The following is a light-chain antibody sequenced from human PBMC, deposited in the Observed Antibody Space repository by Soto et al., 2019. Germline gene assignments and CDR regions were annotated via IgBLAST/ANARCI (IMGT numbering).Light chain of an antibody. CDR2: WAS. CDR1: QSVLYSSNNKNY. V-gene: IGKV4-1*01. CDR3: QQYYSTLSYT. Sequence: DIVMTQSPDSLAVSLGERATINCKSSQSVLYSSNNKNYLAWYQQKPGQPPKLLIYWASTRESGVPDRFSGSGSGTDFTLTISSLQAEDVAVYYCQQYYSTLSYTVGQGTKLEIK. J-gene: IGKJ2*01.